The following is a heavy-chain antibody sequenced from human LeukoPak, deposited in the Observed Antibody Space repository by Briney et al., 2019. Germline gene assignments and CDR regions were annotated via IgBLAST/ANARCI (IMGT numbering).Heavy chain of an antibody. J-gene: IGHJ4*02. V-gene: IGHV4-39*01. CDR2: IYYSRST. CDR3: ARQVVAVAGTGYFDY. D-gene: IGHD6-19*01. Sequence: SETLSLTCTVSGGSISSSSYYWGWLRQPPGKGLEWLGSIYYSRSTYYHASLKSRGTISVDTSKNQFSLRLTSVIAADTAVYFCARQVVAVAGTGYFDYWGQGTLVTVSS. CDR1: GGSISSSSYY.